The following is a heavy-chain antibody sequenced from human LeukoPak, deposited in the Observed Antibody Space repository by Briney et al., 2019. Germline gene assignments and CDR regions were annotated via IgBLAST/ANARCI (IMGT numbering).Heavy chain of an antibody. D-gene: IGHD1-26*01. Sequence: GGSLRLSCAASGFTFSSYSMNWVRQAPGKGLEWVSSISSSSSYIYYADSVKGRFTISRDNAKNSLYLQMNGLRAEDTAVYYCARDSGSYGNWFDPWDQGTLVTVSS. CDR2: ISSSSSYI. CDR1: GFTFSSYS. J-gene: IGHJ5*02. CDR3: ARDSGSYGNWFDP. V-gene: IGHV3-21*01.